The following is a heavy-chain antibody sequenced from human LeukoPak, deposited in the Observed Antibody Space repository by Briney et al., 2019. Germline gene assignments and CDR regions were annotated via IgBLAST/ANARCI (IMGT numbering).Heavy chain of an antibody. CDR2: INHSGST. CDR3: ARGLTTTWGSSGYRY. V-gene: IGHV4-34*01. CDR1: GGSFSGYY. D-gene: IGHD5-12*01. Sequence: SETLSLTCAVYGGSFSGYYWSWIRQPPGKGLEWIGEINHSGSTNYNPPPKSRVTISVDTSKNQFSLKLSSVTAADTAVYYCARGLTTTWGSSGYRYWGQGTLVTVSS. J-gene: IGHJ4*02.